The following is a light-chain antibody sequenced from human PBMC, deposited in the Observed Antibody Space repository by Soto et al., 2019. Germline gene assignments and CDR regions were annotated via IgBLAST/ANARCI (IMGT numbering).Light chain of an antibody. CDR3: QQFGASLTWT. CDR1: QTVISTH. J-gene: IGKJ1*01. V-gene: IGKV3-20*01. CDR2: ATS. Sequence: EIILTQSPGTLSLSPGEGATLSCKASQTVISTHLAWYQQKPGQAPRLLIYATSNRGTGIPDRFSGSGSGRDLTLTIDRLGPEDFAVYYCQQFGASLTWTFGQGTKVDI.